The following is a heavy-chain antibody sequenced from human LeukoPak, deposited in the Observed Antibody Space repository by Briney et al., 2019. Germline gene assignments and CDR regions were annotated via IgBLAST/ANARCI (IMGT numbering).Heavy chain of an antibody. J-gene: IGHJ4*02. D-gene: IGHD6-6*01. CDR3: AKAHAREFDY. CDR2: ISNDGSYK. V-gene: IGHV3-30*18. Sequence: PGGSLRLSCAASGFTFSSYGMHWVRQAPGKGLEWVAVISNDGSYKYYADSVKGRFTISRDNSKNTLYLQMNSLRAEDMAVYYCAKAHAREFDYWGQGTLVTVSS. CDR1: GFTFSSYG.